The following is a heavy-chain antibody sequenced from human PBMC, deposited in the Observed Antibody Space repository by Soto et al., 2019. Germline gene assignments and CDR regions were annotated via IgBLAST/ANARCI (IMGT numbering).Heavy chain of an antibody. CDR3: ARQEITMVRGVYHH. V-gene: IGHV1-18*01. CDR2: ISAYNGNT. CDR1: GYTFTSYG. J-gene: IGHJ4*02. D-gene: IGHD3-10*01. Sequence: ASVKVSCKASGYTFTSYGISWVRQAPGQGLEWMGWISAYNGNTNYAQKLQGRVTMTTDTSTSTAYTEPRSLRSDDTAVYYCARQEITMVRGVYHHWGQGTLVTFS.